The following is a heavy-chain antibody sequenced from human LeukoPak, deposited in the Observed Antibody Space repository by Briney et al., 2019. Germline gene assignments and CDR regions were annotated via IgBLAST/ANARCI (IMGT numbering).Heavy chain of an antibody. J-gene: IGHJ4*02. Sequence: PGGSLRLSCAASGFSFSNYAMHWVRQAPGKGLEWVAVISFDGTNKYYADSVKGRFTISRDNSKNTLYLQMNSLRAEDTAVYYCAREEMATIDYWGQGTLVTVSS. D-gene: IGHD5-24*01. V-gene: IGHV3-30-3*01. CDR3: AREEMATIDY. CDR2: ISFDGTNK. CDR1: GFSFSNYA.